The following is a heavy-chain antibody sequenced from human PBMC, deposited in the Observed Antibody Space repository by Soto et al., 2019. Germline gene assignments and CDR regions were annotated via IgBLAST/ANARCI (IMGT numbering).Heavy chain of an antibody. CDR1: GGSFSGYY. D-gene: IGHD2-2*01. Sequence: SETLSLTCAVYGGSFSGYYWSWIRQPPGKGLEWIGEINHSGSTNYNPSLKSRVTISVDTSKNQFSLKLSSVTAADTAVYYCARGRRVQLLTPYYYYMDVWGKGTTVTVSS. J-gene: IGHJ6*03. CDR2: INHSGST. CDR3: ARGRRVQLLTPYYYYMDV. V-gene: IGHV4-34*01.